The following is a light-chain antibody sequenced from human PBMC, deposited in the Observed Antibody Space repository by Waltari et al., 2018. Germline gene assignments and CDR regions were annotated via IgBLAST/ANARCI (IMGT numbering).Light chain of an antibody. CDR3: QVWDTISDHVL. Sequence: SYVLTQPPSVSVAPGKTARIPCAGDNIAGESVHWYQQKPGQAPVVVINYDIGRPSGIPERISGSKSGNTATLTIGRVEAGDEADYYCQVWDTISDHVLFGGGTKLTVL. J-gene: IGLJ2*01. V-gene: IGLV3-21*04. CDR1: NIAGES. CDR2: YDI.